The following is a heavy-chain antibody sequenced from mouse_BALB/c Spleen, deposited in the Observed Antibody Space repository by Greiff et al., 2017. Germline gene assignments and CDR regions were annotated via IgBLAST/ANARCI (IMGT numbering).Heavy chain of an antibody. D-gene: IGHD2-1*01. CDR3: ARRSTLYFDY. CDR1: GYTFTSYT. CDR2: INPSSGYT. V-gene: IGHV1-4*02. Sequence: QVQLKESAAELARPGASVKMSCKASGYTFTSYTMHWVKQRPGQGLEWIGYINPSSGYTEYNQKFKDKTTLTADKSSSTAYMQLSSLTSEDSAVYYCARRSTLYFDYWGQGTTLTVSS. J-gene: IGHJ2*01.